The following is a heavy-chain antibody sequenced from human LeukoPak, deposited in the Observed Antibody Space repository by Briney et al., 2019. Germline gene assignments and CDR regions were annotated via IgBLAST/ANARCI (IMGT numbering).Heavy chain of an antibody. CDR2: ISSSGSTI. CDR1: GSTFSSYE. D-gene: IGHD6-13*01. CDR3: ARGLLLAAAGTGVDY. V-gene: IGHV3-48*03. J-gene: IGHJ4*02. Sequence: GGSLRLSCAASGSTFSSYEMNWVRQAPGKGLEWVSYISSSGSTIYYADSVKGRFTISRDNAKNSLYLQMNSLRAEDTAVYYCARGLLLAAAGTGVDYWGQGTLVTVSS.